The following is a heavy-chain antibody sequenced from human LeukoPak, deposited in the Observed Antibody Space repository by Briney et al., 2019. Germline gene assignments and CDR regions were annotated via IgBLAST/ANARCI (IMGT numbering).Heavy chain of an antibody. CDR2: IGTYGGDT. Sequence: GASVKVSCKATSRISWVRQAPGQGLEWMGWIGTYGGDTYYAQKFQGRITVTTDTYTSTVYMELRTLRSDDTAVYYCARDLWNFYDDSGYNRDFDSWGQGTLVTVSS. CDR1: TSR. J-gene: IGHJ5*01. D-gene: IGHD3-22*01. V-gene: IGHV1-18*01. CDR3: ARDLWNFYDDSGYNRDFDS.